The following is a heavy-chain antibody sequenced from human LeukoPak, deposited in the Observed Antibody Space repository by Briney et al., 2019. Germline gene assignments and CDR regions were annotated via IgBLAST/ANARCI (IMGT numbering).Heavy chain of an antibody. CDR3: TGDYFRTWDY. V-gene: IGHV3-7*01. D-gene: IGHD1/OR15-1a*01. Sequence: GESLRLSCAASGLSFRSSWMSWVRHLPGKGLKWLANIKDDGTEKYYLDSVKGRFNISRDNAKNSLFLQMNSLRPEDTAVYYCTGDYFRTWDYWGQVTLVTVSS. CDR1: GLSFRSSW. CDR2: IKDDGTEK. J-gene: IGHJ4*02.